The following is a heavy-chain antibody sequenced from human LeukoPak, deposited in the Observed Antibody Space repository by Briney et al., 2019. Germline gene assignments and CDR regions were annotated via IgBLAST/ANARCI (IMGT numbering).Heavy chain of an antibody. V-gene: IGHV3-21*01. Sequence: GGSLRLSCAASGFTFSRYSMNWVRQAPGKGLEWVSSISSSSSYIYYADSVKGRFTISRDNAKNSLYLQMNSLRAEDTAVYYCARVRESYAFDVWGQGTMVTVSS. J-gene: IGHJ3*01. D-gene: IGHD3-10*01. CDR2: ISSSSSYI. CDR3: ARVRESYAFDV. CDR1: GFTFSRYS.